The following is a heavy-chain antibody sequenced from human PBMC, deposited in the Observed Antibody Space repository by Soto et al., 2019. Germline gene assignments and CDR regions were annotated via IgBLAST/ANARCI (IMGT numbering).Heavy chain of an antibody. J-gene: IGHJ5*02. CDR2: INHSRST. V-gene: IGHV4-34*01. D-gene: IGHD6-13*01. CDR3: ARGGMGAAGAANGLEP. Sequence: SSETLSLTCAVDGGYFSGYYWSWIRQPPGKGLEWTGEINHSRSTTYNPSLKSRVTISVDTSKNPTSLKLSSVTAADTAVYCCARGGMGAAGAANGLEPWGEGNLVTVSS. CDR1: GGYFSGYY.